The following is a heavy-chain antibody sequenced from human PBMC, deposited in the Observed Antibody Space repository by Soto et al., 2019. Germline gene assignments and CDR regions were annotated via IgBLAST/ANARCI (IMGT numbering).Heavy chain of an antibody. CDR2: MNPNSGNT. Sequence: ASVKVSCKASGYTFTSYDINWVRQATGQGLEWMGWMNPNSGNTGYAQKFQGRVTMTRNTSISTAYMELSSLRSEDTAVYYCARGLKEMTTVPYYYYYYMDVWGKGTTVTVSS. CDR3: ARGLKEMTTVPYYYYYYMDV. V-gene: IGHV1-8*01. D-gene: IGHD4-17*01. J-gene: IGHJ6*03. CDR1: GYTFTSYD.